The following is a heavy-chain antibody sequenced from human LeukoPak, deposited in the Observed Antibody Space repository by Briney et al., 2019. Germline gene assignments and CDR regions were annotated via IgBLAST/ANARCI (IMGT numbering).Heavy chain of an antibody. CDR2: ISGDGGST. Sequence: GGSLRLSCAASGFTFDDYAMHWVRQAPGKGLEWVSLISGDGGSTYYADSVKGRFTISRDNSKNSLYLQMNSLRTEDTALYYCAKDFYDSSGYVRFDYWGQGTLVTVSS. V-gene: IGHV3-43*02. CDR3: AKDFYDSSGYVRFDY. D-gene: IGHD3-22*01. CDR1: GFTFDDYA. J-gene: IGHJ4*02.